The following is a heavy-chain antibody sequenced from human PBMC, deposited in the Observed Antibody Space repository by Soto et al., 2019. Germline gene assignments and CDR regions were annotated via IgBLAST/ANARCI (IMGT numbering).Heavy chain of an antibody. CDR3: AKDGPPYGGRPKGYGMDV. Sequence: PGGSLRLSCAASGFTFSSYGMHWVRQAPGKGLEWVAVISYDGSNKYYADSVKGRFTISRDNSKNTLYLQMNSLRAEDTAVYYCAKDGPPYGGRPKGYGMDVWGQGTTVTVSS. CDR2: ISYDGSNK. V-gene: IGHV3-30*18. CDR1: GFTFSSYG. J-gene: IGHJ6*02. D-gene: IGHD1-26*01.